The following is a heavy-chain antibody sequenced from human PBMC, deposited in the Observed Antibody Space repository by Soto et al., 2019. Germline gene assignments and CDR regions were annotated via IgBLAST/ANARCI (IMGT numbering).Heavy chain of an antibody. CDR1: GFSFGDYA. D-gene: IGHD3-22*01. J-gene: IGHJ4*02. Sequence: GGSLRLSCTTSGFSFGDYAMTWLRQAPGKGLEWVGRIKSKTDGGTTDYAAPVKGRFAISRDDSNNMVYLQMNSLKIEDTAVYYCSTDSYSTIIIVGFDYWGQGTLVTVSS. CDR3: STDSYSTIIIVGFDY. CDR2: IKSKTDGGTT. V-gene: IGHV3-15*01.